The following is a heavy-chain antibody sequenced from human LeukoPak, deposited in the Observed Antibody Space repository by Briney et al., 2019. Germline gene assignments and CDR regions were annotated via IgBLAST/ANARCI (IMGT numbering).Heavy chain of an antibody. CDR1: GFSVSNNY. CDR2: IYSGGST. Sequence: PGGSLRLSCAASGFSVSNNYMSWVRQAPGKGLEWVSVIYSGGSTFYADSVKGRFTISRDNSKNTLYLQMNSLRAEDTAVYYCASDSYSPEYFQHWGQGILVTVSS. J-gene: IGHJ1*01. D-gene: IGHD2-15*01. V-gene: IGHV3-66*01. CDR3: ASDSYSPEYFQH.